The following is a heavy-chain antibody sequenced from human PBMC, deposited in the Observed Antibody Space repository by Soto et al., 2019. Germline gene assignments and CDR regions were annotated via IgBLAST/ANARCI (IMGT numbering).Heavy chain of an antibody. CDR3: ARGPAAAYYYYYMDV. Sequence: SVKVSCKASGGTFSSYAISWVRQAPGQGLEWMGGIIPIFGTANYAQKFQGRVTITADESTSTAYMELSSLRSDDTAVYYCARGPAAAYYYYYMDVWGKGTTVTVSS. V-gene: IGHV1-69*13. J-gene: IGHJ6*03. CDR1: GGTFSSYA. CDR2: IIPIFGTA. D-gene: IGHD6-25*01.